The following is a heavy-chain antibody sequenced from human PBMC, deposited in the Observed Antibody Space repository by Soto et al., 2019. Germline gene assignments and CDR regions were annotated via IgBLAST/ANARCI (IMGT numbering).Heavy chain of an antibody. Sequence: KPSETLSLTCTVSGGSISSYYWSWIRQPPGKGLEWIGYIYYSGSTNYNPSLKSRVTISVDTSKNQFSLKLSSVTAADTAVYYCARAAGSGSYYNLVDYWGQGTLVTVSS. CDR2: IYYSGST. J-gene: IGHJ4*02. CDR3: ARAAGSGSYYNLVDY. CDR1: GGSISSYY. D-gene: IGHD3-10*01. V-gene: IGHV4-59*01.